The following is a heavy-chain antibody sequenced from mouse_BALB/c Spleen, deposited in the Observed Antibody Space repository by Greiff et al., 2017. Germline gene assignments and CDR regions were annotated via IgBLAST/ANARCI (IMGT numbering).Heavy chain of an antibody. Sequence: VQLQQSGPGLVQPSQSLSITCTVSGFSLTSYGVHWVRQSPGKGLEWLGVIWSGGSTDYNAAFISRRSISKDNSKSQVFFKMNSLQADDTAIYYCARNGNYAMDYWGQGTSVTVSS. CDR1: GFSLTSYG. CDR2: IWSGGST. D-gene: IGHD1-1*02. V-gene: IGHV2-4-1*01. CDR3: ARNGNYAMDY. J-gene: IGHJ4*01.